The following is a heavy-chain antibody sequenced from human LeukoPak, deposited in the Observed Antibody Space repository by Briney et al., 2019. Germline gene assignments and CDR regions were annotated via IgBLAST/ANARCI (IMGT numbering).Heavy chain of an antibody. CDR2: IRDSGGNK. Sequence: GGSLRLSCIASGFTFSSYTMSWVRQAPGKGLEWVSAIRDSGGNKFYADSVRGRFTISRDNSKNTLYLQMGSLRAEDMAVYYCARVGYYYYYYMDVWGKGTTVTVSS. CDR1: GFTFSSYT. V-gene: IGHV3-23*01. CDR3: ARVGYYYYYYMDV. J-gene: IGHJ6*03.